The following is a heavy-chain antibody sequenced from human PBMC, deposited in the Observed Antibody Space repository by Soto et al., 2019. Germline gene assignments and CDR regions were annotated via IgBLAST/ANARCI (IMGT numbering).Heavy chain of an antibody. CDR2: MSYDGRNK. CDR3: AKVEGIAAGWGMDV. D-gene: IGHD6-13*01. V-gene: IGHV3-30*04. CDR1: GFTFSSFA. J-gene: IGHJ6*02. Sequence: PGGSLRLSCVASGFTFSSFAMHWVRQAPGKGLEWVAVMSYDGRNKNYADSVKGRVTISRDNSKNTLYLQMNSLRAEDTAVYYCAKVEGIAAGWGMDVWGQGTGGTVSS.